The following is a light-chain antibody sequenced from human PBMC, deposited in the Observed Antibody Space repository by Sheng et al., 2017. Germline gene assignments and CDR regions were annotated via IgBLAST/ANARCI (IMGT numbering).Light chain of an antibody. Sequence: DIHMTQSPSSLSASIGDRVVITCRASQDITNYLAWFQQKPGKAPKSLIYAASNLQSGVPSKFSGSGSGTDFTLTISSLEPEDFAVYYCQQRSNWLWTFGQGTKVEIK. CDR1: QDITNY. V-gene: IGKV1-16*02. CDR3: QQRSNWLWT. CDR2: AAS. J-gene: IGKJ1*01.